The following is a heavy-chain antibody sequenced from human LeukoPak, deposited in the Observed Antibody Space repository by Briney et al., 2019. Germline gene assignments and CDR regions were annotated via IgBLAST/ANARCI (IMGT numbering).Heavy chain of an antibody. CDR3: ARDPESSSFDL. D-gene: IGHD6-13*01. V-gene: IGHV3-7*01. CDR1: GFSFSTYW. Sequence: GGSLRLSCAASGFSFSTYWMRWVRQTPEKGLEFVANIDQGGSVRNYMDSLKGRCTISRDNAKKSLYQEINSLRADDTAVYYCARDPESSSFDLWGRGALVTVSS. CDR2: IDQGGSVR. J-gene: IGHJ4*02.